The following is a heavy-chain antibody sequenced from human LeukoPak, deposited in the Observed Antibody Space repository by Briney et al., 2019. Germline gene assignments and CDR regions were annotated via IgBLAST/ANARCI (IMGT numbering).Heavy chain of an antibody. V-gene: IGHV3-21*01. CDR1: GFTFSDYS. CDR2: ITSAGGYT. D-gene: IGHD2-2*01. CDR3: ATSGGFVLPNAITGNWYMDV. Sequence: GRSLRLSCGASGFTFSDYSMNWVRQAPGKGLVWVASITSAGGYTYYADSVKGRFTISRDNAQNSLFLQMNSLRAEDTAVYFCATSGGFVLPNAITGNWYMDVWGRGTSVTVSS. J-gene: IGHJ6*03.